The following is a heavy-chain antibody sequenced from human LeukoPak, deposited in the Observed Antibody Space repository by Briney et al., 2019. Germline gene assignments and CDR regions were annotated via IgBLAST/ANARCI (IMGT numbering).Heavy chain of an antibody. V-gene: IGHV3-23*01. CDR3: AKDFVVVIAISSGAFDV. CDR1: GFTFSSYA. J-gene: IGHJ3*01. D-gene: IGHD2-21*01. CDR2: ISGSGGST. Sequence: TGGSLRLSCAASGFTFSSYAMSWVRQAPGKGLEWVSAISGSGGSTYYADSVKGRFTISRDNSKNTLYLQMNSLRAEDTAVYYCAKDFVVVIAISSGAFDVWGQGTMVTVSS.